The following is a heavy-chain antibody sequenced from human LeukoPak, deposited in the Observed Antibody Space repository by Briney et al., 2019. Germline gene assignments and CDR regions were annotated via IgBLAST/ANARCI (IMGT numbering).Heavy chain of an antibody. D-gene: IGHD3-16*01. V-gene: IGHV3-7*01. Sequence: GGSLRLSSAASGIIITSYWMSWVRQTPGKGLEWVANIKQDGSEKNYVDSVKGRFTIFRDNARNSLYLQMNSLRAEDTAVYYCASHSYGYNHWGQGTLVIVSS. CDR1: GIIITSYW. CDR2: IKQDGSEK. CDR3: ASHSYGYNH. J-gene: IGHJ5*02.